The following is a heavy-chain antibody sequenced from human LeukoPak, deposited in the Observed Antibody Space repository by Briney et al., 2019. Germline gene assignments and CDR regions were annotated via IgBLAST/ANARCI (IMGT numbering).Heavy chain of an antibody. CDR2: INHSGST. J-gene: IGHJ6*02. Sequence: PSETLSLTCAVYGGSFSGYYWSWIRQPPGKGLEWIGEINHSGSTNYNPSLKSRVTISVDTSKNQFSLKLSSVTAADTAVYYCARVYLDLPYSSGWSEPDYYYYGMDVWGQGTTVTVSS. V-gene: IGHV4-34*01. CDR3: ARVYLDLPYSSGWSEPDYYYYGMDV. D-gene: IGHD6-19*01. CDR1: GGSFSGYY.